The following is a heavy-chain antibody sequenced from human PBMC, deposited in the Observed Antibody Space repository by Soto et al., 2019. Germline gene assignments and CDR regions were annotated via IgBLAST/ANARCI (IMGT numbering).Heavy chain of an antibody. CDR2: ISGSGGST. CDR3: AKDPGEWYWYFDL. V-gene: IGHV3-23*01. Sequence: EVQLLESGGGLVQPGGSLRLSCAASGFTFSSYVMSWVRQAPGKGLEWVSVISGSGGSTYYADSVKGRFTISRDNSKNTLYLQMNSLRAEDTAVYYCAKDPGEWYWYFDLWGRGTLVTVSS. D-gene: IGHD4-17*01. CDR1: GFTFSSYV. J-gene: IGHJ2*01.